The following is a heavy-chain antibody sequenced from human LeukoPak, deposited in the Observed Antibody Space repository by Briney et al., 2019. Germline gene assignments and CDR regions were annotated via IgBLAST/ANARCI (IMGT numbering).Heavy chain of an antibody. CDR2: ISSSSSTI. J-gene: IGHJ4*02. CDR1: GFTFSSYG. CDR3: AKDRPIAVAGYFDY. V-gene: IGHV3-23*01. D-gene: IGHD6-19*01. Sequence: GGSLRLSCAASGFTFSSYGMSWVRQAPGKGLEWVSYISSSSSTIYYADSVKGRFTISRDNSKNTLYLQMNSLRAEDTAVYYCAKDRPIAVAGYFDYWGQGTLVTVSS.